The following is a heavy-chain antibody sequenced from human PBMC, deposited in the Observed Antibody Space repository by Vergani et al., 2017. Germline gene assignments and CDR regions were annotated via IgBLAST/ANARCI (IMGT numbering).Heavy chain of an antibody. CDR2: IIPIFGTA. CDR1: GGTFSSYA. V-gene: IGHV1-69*01. Sequence: QVQLVQSGAEVKKPGSSVKVSCKASGGTFSSYAISWVRQAPGQGLEWMGGIIPIFGTANYAQKFQGRVTITADESTSTDYMELSSLRSEDTAVYYCARVTFSSTSGYSLDNWFDPWGQGTLVTVSS. J-gene: IGHJ5*02. D-gene: IGHD2-2*01. CDR3: ARVTFSSTSGYSLDNWFDP.